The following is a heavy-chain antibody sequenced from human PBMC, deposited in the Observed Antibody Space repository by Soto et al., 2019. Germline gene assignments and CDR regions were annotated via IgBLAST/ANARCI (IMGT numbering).Heavy chain of an antibody. CDR3: ARDARSSFDWFDP. Sequence: QVQLVQSGAEVKKPGASVKVSCKASGYTFTSYDINWVRQATGQGLEWMGWMNPNSGNTGYAQKFQGRVTITADKSTSTAYMELSSLRSEDTAVYYCARDARSSFDWFDPWGQGTLVTVSS. CDR2: MNPNSGNT. CDR1: GYTFTSYD. D-gene: IGHD2-2*01. V-gene: IGHV1-8*01. J-gene: IGHJ5*02.